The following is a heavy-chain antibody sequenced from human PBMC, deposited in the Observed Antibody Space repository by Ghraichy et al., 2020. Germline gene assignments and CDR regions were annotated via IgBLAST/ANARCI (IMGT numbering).Heavy chain of an antibody. Sequence: SVKVSCKASGYTFTTYGISWVRQAPGQGLEWMGWISAYNGNTNFAQKLQGRVTMTTDTSTRTAYMELRSLTSDDTAVYYCARVRGEPAAIQPPLDYWGQGTLVTVSS. CDR1: GYTFTTYG. CDR2: ISAYNGNT. V-gene: IGHV1-18*01. D-gene: IGHD2-2*01. J-gene: IGHJ4*02. CDR3: ARVRGEPAAIQPPLDY.